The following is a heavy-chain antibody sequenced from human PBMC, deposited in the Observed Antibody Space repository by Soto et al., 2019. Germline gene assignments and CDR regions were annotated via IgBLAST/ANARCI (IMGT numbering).Heavy chain of an antibody. Sequence: QVQLQESGPGLVKPSETLSLTCTVSGGSISSYYWSWIRQPPGKGLEWIGYSYYSWSTNYNPSLKSRVTISVGTSKTQFSLKLSSVTAADTAVYYCARWSWYSSSPQTDYYYYYGMDVWGQGTTVTVSS. CDR2: SYYSWST. J-gene: IGHJ6*02. D-gene: IGHD6-6*01. CDR1: GGSISSYY. CDR3: ARWSWYSSSPQTDYYYYYGMDV. V-gene: IGHV4-59*01.